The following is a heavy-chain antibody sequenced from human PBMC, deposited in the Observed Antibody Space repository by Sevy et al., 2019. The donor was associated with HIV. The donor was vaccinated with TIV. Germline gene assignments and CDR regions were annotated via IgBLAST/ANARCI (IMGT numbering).Heavy chain of an antibody. Sequence: GGSLRLSCAASGFTFDDYAMHWVRQAPGKGLEWVSGISWNSGSIGYADSVKGRFTISRDNAKNSLYLQMNSLRAEDTALYYCAKANYYDSSGTGYYFDYWGHGTLVTVSS. CDR1: GFTFDDYA. CDR3: AKANYYDSSGTGYYFDY. D-gene: IGHD3-22*01. CDR2: ISWNSGSI. V-gene: IGHV3-9*01. J-gene: IGHJ4*01.